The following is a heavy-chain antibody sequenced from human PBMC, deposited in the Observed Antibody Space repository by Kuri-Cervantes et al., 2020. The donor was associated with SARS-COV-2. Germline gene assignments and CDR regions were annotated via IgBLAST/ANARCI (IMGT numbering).Heavy chain of an antibody. V-gene: IGHV4-30-4*08. J-gene: IGHJ4*02. CDR1: GGSFSGYY. CDR3: ARKYQLLGGDFDY. CDR2: IYYSGST. D-gene: IGHD2-2*01. Sequence: SETLSLTCAVYGGSFSGYYWSWIRQPPGKGLEWIGYIYYSGSTYYNPSLKSRVTISVDTSKNQFSLKLSSVSAADTAVYYCARKYQLLGGDFDYWGQGTLVTVSS.